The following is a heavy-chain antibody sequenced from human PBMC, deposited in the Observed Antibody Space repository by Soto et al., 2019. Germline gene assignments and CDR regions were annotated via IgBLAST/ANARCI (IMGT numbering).Heavy chain of an antibody. J-gene: IGHJ6*02. CDR1: GGTFSSYA. D-gene: IGHD1-1*01. V-gene: IGHV1-69*13. CDR3: ARDKRSTTGTTDYYGMDV. CDR2: IIPIFGTA. Sequence: SVKVSCKASGGTFSSYAISWVRQAPGQGPEWMGGIIPIFGTANYAQKFQGRVTITADESTSTAYMELSSLRSEDTAVYYCARDKRSTTGTTDYYGMDVWGQGTTVTVSS.